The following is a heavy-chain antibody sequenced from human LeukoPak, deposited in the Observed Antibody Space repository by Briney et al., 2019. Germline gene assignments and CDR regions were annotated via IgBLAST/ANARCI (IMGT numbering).Heavy chain of an antibody. J-gene: IGHJ4*02. CDR3: ARAEINDYNRY. CDR2: INYGGTT. Sequence: PSETLSLTCIVSGGSISSYYWSWIRQPPEKGLEWIGSINYGGTTYDNPSLKSRVTMSIDSSKNQFSLNVRSVTAADTAHYYCARAEINDYNRYWGQGILVMVSS. D-gene: IGHD5-24*01. V-gene: IGHV4-59*04. CDR1: GGSISSYY.